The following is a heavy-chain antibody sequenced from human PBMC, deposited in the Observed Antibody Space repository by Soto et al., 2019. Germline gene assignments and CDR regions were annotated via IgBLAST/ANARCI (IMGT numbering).Heavy chain of an antibody. CDR2: INSDGYSI. CDR1: GFTFRSYW. D-gene: IGHD1-1*01. J-gene: IGHJ1*01. CDR3: ARGGASGEPRAH. V-gene: IGHV3-74*01. Sequence: EVQLVESGGGLVQPGGSLRLSCAASGFTFRSYWMHWVRQAPGKGLVWASRINSDGYSISYADSVKGRFTISRDNAKNTLYLQMNSLRAEDTAVYYCARGGASGEPRAHWGQGTLVTVSS.